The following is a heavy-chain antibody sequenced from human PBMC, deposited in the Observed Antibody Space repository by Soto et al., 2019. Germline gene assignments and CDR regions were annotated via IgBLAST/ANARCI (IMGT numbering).Heavy chain of an antibody. CDR3: ARSGLPFDY. V-gene: IGHV3-64*01. Sequence: EVQLVESGGGLVQPGGSLRLSCAASGFTLSSYAMHWVRQAPGKGLEYVSGFSGNGGSTYYANSVKGRFTIPRDNSKNTLYLQMGSLRAEDMAVYYCARSGLPFDYWGQGTLVTVSS. CDR2: FSGNGGST. D-gene: IGHD2-21*02. J-gene: IGHJ4*02. CDR1: GFTLSSYA.